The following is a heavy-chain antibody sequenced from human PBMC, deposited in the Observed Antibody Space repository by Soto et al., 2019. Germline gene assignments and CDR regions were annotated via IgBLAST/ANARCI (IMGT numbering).Heavy chain of an antibody. V-gene: IGHV3-30*18. CDR3: AKDGGWYYDILTGYSPYYFDY. CDR2: ISYDGSNK. Sequence: PGGSLRLSCAASGFTFSSYGMHWVRQAPGKGLEWVAVISYDGSNKYYADSVKGRFTISRDNSKNTLYLQMNSLRAEDTAVYYCAKDGGWYYDILTGYSPYYFDYWGQGTLVTVSS. CDR1: GFTFSSYG. J-gene: IGHJ4*02. D-gene: IGHD3-9*01.